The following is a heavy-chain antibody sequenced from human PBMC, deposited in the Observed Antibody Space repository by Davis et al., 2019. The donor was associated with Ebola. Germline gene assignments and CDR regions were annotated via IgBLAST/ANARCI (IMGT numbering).Heavy chain of an antibody. CDR3: ARDDYDYSYDVDV. V-gene: IGHV4-59*01. J-gene: IGHJ6*02. Sequence: PSETLSLTCTVSGGSINYSYWSWIRQPPGQGLEWIGSIYYSGTTIYNPSLKSRVTISIDTSKNQFSLKLTSVNAADTAVYYCARDDYDYSYDVDVWGQGTTVTVSS. D-gene: IGHD3-16*01. CDR2: IYYSGTT. CDR1: GGSINYSY.